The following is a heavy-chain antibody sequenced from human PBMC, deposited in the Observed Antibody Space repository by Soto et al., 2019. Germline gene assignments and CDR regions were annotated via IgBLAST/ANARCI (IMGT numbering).Heavy chain of an antibody. D-gene: IGHD6-13*01. V-gene: IGHV4-59*01. CDR3: ARGASSWLSES. CDR1: GGSISSYY. Sequence: QVQLQESGPGLVKHSETLSLTCTVSGGSISSYYWSWIRQPPGKGLEWIVYIYYSGSTNYNPSLKSRVTISVDTAKNQFSLKLSSVTAADTAVYYCARGASSWLSESWGQGPLVTVSS. J-gene: IGHJ4*02. CDR2: IYYSGST.